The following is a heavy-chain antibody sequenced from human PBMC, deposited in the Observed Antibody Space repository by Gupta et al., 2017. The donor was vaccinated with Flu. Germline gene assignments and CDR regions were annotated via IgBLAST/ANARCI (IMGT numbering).Heavy chain of an antibody. CDR1: GGSISRVCHF. J-gene: IGHJ4*02. CDR2: IYYNGNT. D-gene: IGHD3-10*01. CDR3: ARGRYTAYWSTFDY. V-gene: IGHV4-31*03. Sequence: QVRLQESGPRLVTPSQTLSLTCSAPGGSISRVCHFWSWVRQHPGKGLDWSGYIYYNGNTYYNSSRESRVSMSLESSKNQFSLILSSVTTADTAVYYCARGRYTAYWSTFDYWAQGTLVTVST.